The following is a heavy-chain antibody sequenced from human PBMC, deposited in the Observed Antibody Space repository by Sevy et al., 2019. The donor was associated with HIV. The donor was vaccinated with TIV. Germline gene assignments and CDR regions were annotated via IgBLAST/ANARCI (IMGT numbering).Heavy chain of an antibody. J-gene: IGHJ4*02. V-gene: IGHV4-38-2*01. Sequence: SETLSLTCVVSGYSISSSYWWDWFRRPPGKGLEWIGAIHHSGSTQYTPSLKSRVTVSADTSKNQFSLRLSSMTAADTAVYYSASHDWGREDYWGQGTLVTVSS. D-gene: IGHD7-27*01. CDR1: GYSISSSYW. CDR3: ASHDWGREDY. CDR2: IHHSGST.